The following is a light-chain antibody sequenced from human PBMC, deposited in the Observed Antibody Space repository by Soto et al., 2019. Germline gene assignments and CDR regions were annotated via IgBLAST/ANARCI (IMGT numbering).Light chain of an antibody. V-gene: IGKV3-11*01. Sequence: TVMTQSPATLSVSPGERATLSCRASQGLGTNLAWYQQRPGQAPRLLIYAASNRATGIPARSSGSGSGTDFTLTISSLEPEDFAVYYCQQRSKWVTFGRGTKVDIK. CDR2: AAS. CDR1: QGLGTN. J-gene: IGKJ4*01. CDR3: QQRSKWVT.